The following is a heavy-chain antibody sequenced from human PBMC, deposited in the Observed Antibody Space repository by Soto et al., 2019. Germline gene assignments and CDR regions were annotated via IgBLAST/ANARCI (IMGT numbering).Heavy chain of an antibody. J-gene: IGHJ6*02. D-gene: IGHD6-19*01. V-gene: IGHV4-34*01. Sequence: PSETLSLTCAVYGGSFSGYYWSWIRQPPGKGLEWIGEINHSGVTNYEPSLKRRVTISVDTSKNQFSLQLKSVTAADTALYYCARFSGSYYYAMDVWGQGPTVTVSS. CDR3: ARFSGSYYYAMDV. CDR1: GGSFSGYY. CDR2: INHSGVT.